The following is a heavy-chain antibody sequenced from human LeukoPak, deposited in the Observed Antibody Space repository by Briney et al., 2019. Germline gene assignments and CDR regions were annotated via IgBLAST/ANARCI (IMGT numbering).Heavy chain of an antibody. D-gene: IGHD4-17*01. V-gene: IGHV4-59*01. CDR1: GGSISTYY. CDR3: AREDPQTTVPEGMDV. Sequence: KSSETLSLTCTVSGGSISTYYWSWIRQPPGKGLEWIGYVSYTGNTNYNPALRSRVTVSVDTSKNQFSLKLSSVTAADTAVYYCAREDPQTTVPEGMDVWGQGTTVTVSS. CDR2: VSYTGNT. J-gene: IGHJ6*02.